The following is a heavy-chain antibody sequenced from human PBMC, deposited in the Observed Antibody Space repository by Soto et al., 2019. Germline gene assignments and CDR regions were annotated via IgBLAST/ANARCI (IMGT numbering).Heavy chain of an antibody. CDR2: INPNSGGT. D-gene: IGHD3-10*01. Sequence: GASVKVSCKASGYTFTGYYMHWVRQAPGQGLEWMGWINPNSGGTNYAQKFQGRVTMTRDTSISTAYMELSRLRSDDTAVYYCARGIPFIKVRGVIWLDPWGQGTLVTVSS. CDR1: GYTFTGYY. J-gene: IGHJ5*02. V-gene: IGHV1-2*02. CDR3: ARGIPFIKVRGVIWLDP.